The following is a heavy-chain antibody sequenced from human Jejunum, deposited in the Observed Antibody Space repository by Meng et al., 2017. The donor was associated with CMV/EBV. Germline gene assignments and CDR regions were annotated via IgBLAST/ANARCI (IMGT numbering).Heavy chain of an antibody. CDR1: R. CDR2: ISITSEYI. D-gene: IGHD3-16*02. J-gene: IGHJ6*02. V-gene: IGHV3-21*01. Sequence: RMNWVRQAPGKGLEWIASISITSEYIYYVDSVKGRFTISRDNAKNSVFLQMSGLRAEDTAVYYCARERVIYSGQYAEDYYYAMDVWGQGTTVTVSS. CDR3: ARERVIYSGQYAEDYYYAMDV.